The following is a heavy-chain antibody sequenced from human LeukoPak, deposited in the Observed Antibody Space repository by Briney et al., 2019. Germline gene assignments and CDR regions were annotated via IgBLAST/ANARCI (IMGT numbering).Heavy chain of an antibody. CDR1: GGSISSSSYY. D-gene: IGHD2-2*01. J-gene: IGHJ6*02. CDR3: AGSSDCSSTSCFEFYGMDV. V-gene: IGHV4-61*01. Sequence: KPSETLSLTCTVSGGSISSSSYYWSWIRQPPGKGLEWIGYIYYSGSTNYNPSLKSRVTISVDTSKNQFSLKLSSVTAADTAVYYCAGSSDCSSTSCFEFYGMDVWGQGTTVTVSS. CDR2: IYYSGST.